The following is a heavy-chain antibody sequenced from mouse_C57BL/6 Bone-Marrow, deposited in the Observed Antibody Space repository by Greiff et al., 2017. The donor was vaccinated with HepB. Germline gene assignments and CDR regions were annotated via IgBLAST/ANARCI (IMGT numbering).Heavy chain of an antibody. CDR1: GFNIKDDY. V-gene: IGHV14-4*01. D-gene: IGHD1-1*01. Sequence: EVQLQQSGAELVRPGASVKLSCTASGFNIKDDYMHWVKQRPEQGLEWIGWIHPENGDTEYASKFQGKATITADTSSNTAYLQLSSLTSEDTAVYYCTTSPYGSSYRWYFDVWGTGTTVTVSS. CDR3: TTSPYGSSYRWYFDV. CDR2: IHPENGDT. J-gene: IGHJ1*03.